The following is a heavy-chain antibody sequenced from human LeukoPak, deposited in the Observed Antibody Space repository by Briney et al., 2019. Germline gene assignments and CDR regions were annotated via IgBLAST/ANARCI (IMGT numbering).Heavy chain of an antibody. Sequence: SQTLSLTCTVSGGSISSGSYYWSWIRQPPGKGLEWIGEINHSGSTNYNPSLKSRVTISVDTSKNQFSLKLSSVTAADTAVYYCARARGYIVVDYWGQGTLVTVSS. CDR1: GGSISSGSYY. D-gene: IGHD5-12*01. CDR3: ARARGYIVVDY. CDR2: INHSGST. J-gene: IGHJ4*02. V-gene: IGHV4-39*07.